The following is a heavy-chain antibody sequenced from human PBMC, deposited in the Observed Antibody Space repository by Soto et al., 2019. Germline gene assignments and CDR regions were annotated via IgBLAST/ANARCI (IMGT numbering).Heavy chain of an antibody. Sequence: TLSLTCSASGGSISDDSIRSYYWCWVRHHAGQGLEWMGHIYSSGTTSYNPSLRSRVTMSIDTSKNQFSLSLSSVTAADTAMHHRARFDQHYYPIKKTFFDYWGQGILPTVSS. CDR2: IYSSGTT. D-gene: IGHD3-22*01. CDR3: ARFDQHYYPIKKTFFDY. CDR1: GGSISDDSIRSYY. J-gene: IGHJ4*02. V-gene: IGHV4-61*09.